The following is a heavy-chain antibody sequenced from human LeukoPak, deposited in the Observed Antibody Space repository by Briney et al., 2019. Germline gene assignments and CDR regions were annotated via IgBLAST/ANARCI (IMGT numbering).Heavy chain of an antibody. Sequence: QPGGSLRLSCAASGFTFSTYWMTWVPQAPGKGLEWVANIKEDGSEMSYVDSVKGRFTISRDNAKNSLSLEMSSLRAEDTAVYYCARQRYSDYWGQGTLVTVSS. J-gene: IGHJ4*02. D-gene: IGHD2-15*01. V-gene: IGHV3-7*01. CDR3: ARQRYSDY. CDR1: GFTFSTYW. CDR2: IKEDGSEM.